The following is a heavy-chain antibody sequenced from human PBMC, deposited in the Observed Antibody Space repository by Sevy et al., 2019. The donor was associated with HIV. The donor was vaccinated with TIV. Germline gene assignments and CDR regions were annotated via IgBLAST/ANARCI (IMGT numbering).Heavy chain of an antibody. CDR1: GFTFSNAW. CDR2: IKSKTDGGTT. Sequence: GGSLRLSCAASGFTFSNAWMSWVRQAPGKGLEWVGRIKSKTDGGTTDNAAPVKGRFTISRDDSKNTLYLQMNSLKTEDTAVYYCTTAIAVAGTFDYWGQGTLVTVSS. CDR3: TTAIAVAGTFDY. D-gene: IGHD6-19*01. V-gene: IGHV3-15*01. J-gene: IGHJ4*02.